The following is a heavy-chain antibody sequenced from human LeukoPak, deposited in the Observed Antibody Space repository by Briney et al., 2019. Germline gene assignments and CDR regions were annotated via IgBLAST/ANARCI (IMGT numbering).Heavy chain of an antibody. CDR3: ARGRNWETFYHYCMDV. Sequence: PSETLSLTCGVSGGSFSGYYWTWIRQLPGKGLEWMGEINHSGNTIYNPSLKSRVIISIDTLNHQISLNMRSVTAADTAVYYCARGRNWETFYHYCMDVWGNGTTVTVSS. J-gene: IGHJ6*03. CDR2: INHSGNT. CDR1: GGSFSGYY. D-gene: IGHD1-14*01. V-gene: IGHV4-34*01.